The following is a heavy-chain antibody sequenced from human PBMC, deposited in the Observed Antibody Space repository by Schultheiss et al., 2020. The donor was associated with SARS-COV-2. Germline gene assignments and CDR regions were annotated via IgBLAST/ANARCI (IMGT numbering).Heavy chain of an antibody. CDR3: ARSPLYYYYYYMDV. CDR1: GFTFSDYY. Sequence: GGSLRLSCAASGFTFSDYYMSWIRQAPGKGLEYVSAISSNGGRTYYADSVKGRFTISRDNSKSTLYLQIGSLRTEDMAVYYCARSPLYYYYYYMDVWGKGTTVTVSS. CDR2: ISSNGGRT. V-gene: IGHV3-64*02. J-gene: IGHJ6*03.